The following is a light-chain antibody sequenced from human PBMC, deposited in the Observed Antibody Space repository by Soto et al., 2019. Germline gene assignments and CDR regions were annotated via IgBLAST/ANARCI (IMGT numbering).Light chain of an antibody. J-gene: IGLJ3*02. V-gene: IGLV1-47*02. CDR3: ASWDDSLSGWV. Sequence: QSVLTQSPSASGTPGQRVTISCSGSGSNIGSNSVSWYQQLPGTAPKLLIYSNDQRPSGVPDRFSGSKSGTSASLAISGLRSEDEADYYCASWDDSLSGWVFGGGTKLTVL. CDR1: GSNIGSNS. CDR2: SND.